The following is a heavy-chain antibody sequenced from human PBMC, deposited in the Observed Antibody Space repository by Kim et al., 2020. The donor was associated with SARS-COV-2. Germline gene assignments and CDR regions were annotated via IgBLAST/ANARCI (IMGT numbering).Heavy chain of an antibody. CDR2: IRYNGERK. D-gene: IGHD3-16*01. CDR3: GRCSVWGEQNPFET. CDR1: GFTFSDYG. V-gene: IGHV3-23*01. Sequence: GGSLRLSCAASGFTFSDYGMDWVRQAPGKGLEWISGIRYNGERKYYGDSVKGRFTISRDDSRNIVYLQMNSLRGEDAAIYYCGRCSVWGEQNPFETWG. J-gene: IGHJ3*02.